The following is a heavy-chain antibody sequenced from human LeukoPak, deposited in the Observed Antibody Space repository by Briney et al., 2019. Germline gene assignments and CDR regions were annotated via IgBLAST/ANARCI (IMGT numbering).Heavy chain of an antibody. CDR2: IYYSGST. V-gene: IGHV4-39*01. CDR3: ARKIIYYYDSSGYYNY. Sequence: GSLRLSCAASGFTFSSYWMSWVRQAPGKGLEWIGSIYYSGSTYYNPSLKSRVTISVDTSKNQFSLKLSSVTAADTAVYYCARKIIYYYDSSGYYNYWGQGTLVTVSS. CDR1: GFTFSSYW. J-gene: IGHJ4*02. D-gene: IGHD3-22*01.